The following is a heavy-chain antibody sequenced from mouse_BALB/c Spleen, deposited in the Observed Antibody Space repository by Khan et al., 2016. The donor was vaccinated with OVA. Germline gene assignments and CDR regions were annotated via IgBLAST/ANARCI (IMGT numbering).Heavy chain of an antibody. V-gene: IGHV2-9*02. CDR2: IWAGGST. CDR3: DRGDCYCEDARDY. J-gene: IGHJ4*01. Sequence: QVQLKESGPGLVAPSQSLSITCTVSGFSLTSYGVHWVRRPPGKGLEWLGVIWAGGSTTYNSALMSRLSIIRDKSKSHVFLQLNSLQTGDTTTDYVDRGDCYCEDARDYWGQGTTVTVSS. CDR1: GFSLTSYG. D-gene: IGHD2-3*01.